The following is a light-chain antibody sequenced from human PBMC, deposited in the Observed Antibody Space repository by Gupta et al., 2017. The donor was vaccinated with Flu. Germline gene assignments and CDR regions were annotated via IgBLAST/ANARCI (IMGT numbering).Light chain of an antibody. V-gene: IGLV4-69*02. CDR3: QTWDTAGNWV. CDR1: GGHSRNS. CDR2: MNSDGSH. J-gene: IGLJ3*02. Sequence: QLVLTQSPSASASLGASVKLTCPLSGGHSRNSITWHQQQPERGPRYLMKMNSDGSHSKGDQIPDRFSGSSSGAERYLTISSLQSEDEADYYCQTWDTAGNWVFGGWTKLTVL.